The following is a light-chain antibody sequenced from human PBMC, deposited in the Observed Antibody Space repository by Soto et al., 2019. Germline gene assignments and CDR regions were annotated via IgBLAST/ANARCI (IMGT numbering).Light chain of an antibody. CDR2: DVS. J-gene: IGLJ3*02. V-gene: IGLV2-11*01. CDR3: CSYAGSYTVV. Sequence: QSALTQPRSVSGSPGQSVTISCTGTSSDVGAYNYVSWYQQHPGKVPKLMIYDVSRRPSGVPDRFSGSKSGNTASLIISGLQADDEADYYCCSYAGSYTVVFGGGTKLTVL. CDR1: SSDVGAYNY.